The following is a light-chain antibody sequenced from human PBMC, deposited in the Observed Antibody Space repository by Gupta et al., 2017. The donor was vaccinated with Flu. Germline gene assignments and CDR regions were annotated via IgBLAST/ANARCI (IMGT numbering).Light chain of an antibody. Sequence: PTPLSLSPGARATLACRASQSGSTYLAWYQQKPGQAPRLLIYAASHRATGVPDRFSGSGSGTDFTLTINNLEPEDFAVYYCHQRSNWPRTFGQGTKVEIK. CDR1: QSGSTY. CDR3: HQRSNWPRT. J-gene: IGKJ1*01. CDR2: AAS. V-gene: IGKV3-11*01.